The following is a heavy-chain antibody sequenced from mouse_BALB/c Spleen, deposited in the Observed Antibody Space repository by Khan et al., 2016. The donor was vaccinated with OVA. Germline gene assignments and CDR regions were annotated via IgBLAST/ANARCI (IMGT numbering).Heavy chain of an antibody. Sequence: QVQLQQSGAELAKPGASVKMSCKASGYTFTSYWMHWVKQRPGQGLEWIGYINPSTGYTEYNQKFKDKATLTADKSSSTAYMQLSSLTSEDSAVYYCAFSTMISWFAYWGQGTLVTVSA. CDR3: AFSTMISWFAY. V-gene: IGHV1-7*01. CDR2: INPSTGYT. D-gene: IGHD2-4*01. J-gene: IGHJ3*01. CDR1: GYTFTSYW.